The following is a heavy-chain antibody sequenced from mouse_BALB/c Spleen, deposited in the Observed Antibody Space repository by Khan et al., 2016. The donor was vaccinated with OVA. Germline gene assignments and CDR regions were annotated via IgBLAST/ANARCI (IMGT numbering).Heavy chain of an antibody. CDR3: ARGYFGNYEFAY. CDR2: IFPGTGTT. J-gene: IGHJ3*01. CDR1: GYTFTNYW. D-gene: IGHD2-1*01. V-gene: IGHV1S132*01. Sequence: QVQLKESGAELVKPGASVKLSCKTSGYTFTNYWIQWVKQRPGQGLGWIGEIFPGTGTTYYNEDFKAKATLTIDTSSSTAYMQISSLTSEDSAVYFCARGYFGNYEFAYWGQGTLVTVSA.